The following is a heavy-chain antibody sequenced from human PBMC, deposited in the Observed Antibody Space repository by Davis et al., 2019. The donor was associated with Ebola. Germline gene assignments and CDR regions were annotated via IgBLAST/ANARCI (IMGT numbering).Heavy chain of an antibody. CDR2: IRSKANSFAT. CDR1: GITFSGSA. CDR3: SRHSPFRFLDY. V-gene: IGHV3-73*01. D-gene: IGHD3-3*01. Sequence: PGGSLRLSCAASGITFSGSAVHWVRQASGKGLEWAGRIRSKANSFATEFAASVKGRFTISRDDSKNTAYLQMNSLKTEDTAVYYCSRHSPFRFLDYWGQGTLVTVSS. J-gene: IGHJ4*02.